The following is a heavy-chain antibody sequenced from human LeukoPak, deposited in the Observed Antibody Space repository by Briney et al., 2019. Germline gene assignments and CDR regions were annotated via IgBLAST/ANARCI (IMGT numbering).Heavy chain of an antibody. CDR3: ARGGGELQCFDY. J-gene: IGHJ4*02. Sequence: GGSLRLSCAASGFTFSSYEMNWVRQAPGKGLEWVSYISSSGSTIYYADSVKGRFTISRDSAKNSLYLQMNSLRAEDTAVYYCARGGGELQCFDYWGQGTLVTVSS. D-gene: IGHD1-7*01. CDR2: ISSSGSTI. CDR1: GFTFSSYE. V-gene: IGHV3-48*03.